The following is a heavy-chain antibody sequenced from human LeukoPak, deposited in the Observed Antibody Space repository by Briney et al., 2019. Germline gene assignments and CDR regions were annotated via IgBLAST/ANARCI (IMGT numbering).Heavy chain of an antibody. J-gene: IGHJ4*02. CDR3: VRDEDFWSGYYHY. V-gene: IGHV3-23*01. CDR2: ISGSGAST. CDR1: GFTFSSYA. D-gene: IGHD3-3*01. Sequence: GESLRLSCAASGFTFSSYAMSWVRQAPGKGLEWVSAISGSGASTYYTDSVKGRFTISRDNSKNTLYLQMNSLRAEDTAVYYCVRDEDFWSGYYHYWGQGTLVTVSS.